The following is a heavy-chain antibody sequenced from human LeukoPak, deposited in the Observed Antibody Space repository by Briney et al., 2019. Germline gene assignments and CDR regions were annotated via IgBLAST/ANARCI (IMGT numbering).Heavy chain of an antibody. CDR2: ISGSGGST. Sequence: GGSLRLSCAASGFTFSSYSMNWVRQAPGKGLEWVSAISGSGGSTYYADSVKGRFTISRDNSKNTLYLQMNSLRAEDTAVYYCAKDEAAGTTPFDYWGQGTLVTVSS. CDR1: GFTFSSYS. J-gene: IGHJ4*02. D-gene: IGHD6-13*01. V-gene: IGHV3-23*01. CDR3: AKDEAAGTTPFDY.